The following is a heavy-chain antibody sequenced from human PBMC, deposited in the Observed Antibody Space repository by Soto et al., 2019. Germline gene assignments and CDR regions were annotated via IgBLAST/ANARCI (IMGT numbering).Heavy chain of an antibody. D-gene: IGHD6-13*01. CDR1: GGSISSSSYY. J-gene: IGHJ4*02. Sequence: SETLSLTCTVSGGSISSSSYYWGWIRQPPGKGLEWIGSIYYSGSTYYNPSLKSRVTISVDTSKNQFSLKLSSVTAADTAVYYCARGDSSSWYGDYWGQGTLVTVSS. V-gene: IGHV4-39*07. CDR3: ARGDSSSWYGDY. CDR2: IYYSGST.